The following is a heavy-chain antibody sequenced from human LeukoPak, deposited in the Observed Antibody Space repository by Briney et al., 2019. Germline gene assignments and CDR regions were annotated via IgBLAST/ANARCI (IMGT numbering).Heavy chain of an antibody. J-gene: IGHJ4*02. CDR1: GYTFTGYY. Sequence: ASVKVSCKASGYTFTGYYMHWVRQAPGQGLEWMGWINPNSGGTNYAQKFQGRVTMTRDTSIRTAYMELSRLRSDDTAVYYCARGSWFGELLYSYWGQGTLVTVSS. D-gene: IGHD3-10*01. CDR3: ARGSWFGELLYSY. CDR2: INPNSGGT. V-gene: IGHV1-2*02.